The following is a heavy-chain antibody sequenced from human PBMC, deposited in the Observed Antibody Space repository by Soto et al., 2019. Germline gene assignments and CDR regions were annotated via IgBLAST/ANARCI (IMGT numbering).Heavy chain of an antibody. D-gene: IGHD2-2*01. Sequence: SETLSLTCTVSGGSISSSSYYWGWIRQPPGKGLEWIGSIFYSGSTFYNPSLKSRVTISVDTSRNQFSLKLSSVTAADTAVYYCARPGVPAAMRSYFDSWGQGTLVTVSS. CDR2: IFYSGST. J-gene: IGHJ4*02. V-gene: IGHV4-39*01. CDR3: ARPGVPAAMRSYFDS. CDR1: GGSISSSSYY.